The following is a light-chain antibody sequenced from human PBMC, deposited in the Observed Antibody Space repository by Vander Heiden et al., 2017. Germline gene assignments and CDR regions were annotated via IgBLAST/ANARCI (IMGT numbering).Light chain of an antibody. CDR2: AAS. J-gene: IGKJ2*01. CDR1: QSSSSY. CDR3: QQSYSTLSYT. V-gene: IGKV1-39*01. Sequence: DIQMTQSPSSLSASVGDRVTITCRASQSSSSYLSWYQQKSGKAPNLLIYAASSLQSGVPSRFSGSGSGTDFTLTISSLQPEDFATYYCQQSYSTLSYTFGQGTKLEIK.